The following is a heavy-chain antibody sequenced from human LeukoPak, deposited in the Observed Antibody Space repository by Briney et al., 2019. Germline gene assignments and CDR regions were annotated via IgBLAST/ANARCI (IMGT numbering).Heavy chain of an antibody. CDR2: FYTSGII. D-gene: IGHD2-15*01. J-gene: IGHJ6*02. Sequence: SETLSLTCTVSGGSIRSYNYYWSWIRQPAGKGLEWIGRFYTSGIINYNPSLESRVTISIDTSKSEFSLKLSSVTAADTAVYYCARGRVVVAAIGSGMDVWGQGTTVTVSS. CDR1: GGSIRSYNYY. CDR3: ARGRVVVAAIGSGMDV. V-gene: IGHV4-61*02.